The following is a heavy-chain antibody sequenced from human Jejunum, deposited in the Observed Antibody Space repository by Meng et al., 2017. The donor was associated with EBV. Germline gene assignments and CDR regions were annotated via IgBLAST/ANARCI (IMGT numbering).Heavy chain of an antibody. CDR2: IWYDGSNK. V-gene: IGHV3-33*01. CDR1: GLTLTTYG. D-gene: IGHD1-14*01. Sequence: QAQLVQSGGGVVQPGTSLRLPCAASGLTLTTYGMHWVRQAPGKGLEWVAFIWYDGSNKFYSASVKDRFSISRDNSNNTLYLQMNSLRAEDTAVYYCARERLLINHNGRNRYFDYWGQGTLVTVSS. CDR3: ARERLLINHNGRNRYFDY. J-gene: IGHJ4*02.